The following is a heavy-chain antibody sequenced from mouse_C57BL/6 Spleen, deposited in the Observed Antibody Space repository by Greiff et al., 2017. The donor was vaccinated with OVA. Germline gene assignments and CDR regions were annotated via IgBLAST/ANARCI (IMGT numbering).Heavy chain of an antibody. CDR2: IDPSDSYT. Sequence: VQLQQSGAELVMPGASVKLSCKASGYTFTSYWMHWVKQRPGQGLEWIGEIDPSDSYTNYNQKFKGKSTLTVDKSSSTAYMQLSSLTSEVSAVYYCARMGNYGSLRYAMDYWGPGPSVPVSS. J-gene: IGHJ4*01. CDR3: ARMGNYGSLRYAMDY. CDR1: GYTFTSYW. V-gene: IGHV1-69*01. D-gene: IGHD2-1*01.